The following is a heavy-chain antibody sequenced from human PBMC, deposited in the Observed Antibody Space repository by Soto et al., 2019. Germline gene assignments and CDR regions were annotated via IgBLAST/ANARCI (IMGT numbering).Heavy chain of an antibody. CDR3: ARGVKERFRGSGMDV. CDR1: GGRFTTYS. CDR2: IITYFGAA. D-gene: IGHD1-1*01. Sequence: QVQLVQSGAEVRKPGSSVRVSCKASGGRFTTYSFNWMRQAPGQGLEWLGGIITYFGAAMYAQKFQVRVTITADEVTTTAYMEWGGLRAEDTAVYYCARGVKERFRGSGMDVWGQGSTVTVSS. V-gene: IGHV1-69*01. J-gene: IGHJ6*02.